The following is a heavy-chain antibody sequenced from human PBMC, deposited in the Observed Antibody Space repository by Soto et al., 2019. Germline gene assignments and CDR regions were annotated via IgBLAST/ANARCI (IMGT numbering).Heavy chain of an antibody. D-gene: IGHD1-26*01. CDR3: ARDRPHRGQPNAFDI. Sequence: ASVKVSCKASGYTFPSYYMHWVRQAPGQGLEWMGIINPSGGSTSYAQKFQGRVTMTRDTSTSTVYMELSSLRSEDTAVYYCARDRPHRGQPNAFDIWGQGTMVTVSS. V-gene: IGHV1-46*01. J-gene: IGHJ3*02. CDR1: GYTFPSYY. CDR2: INPSGGST.